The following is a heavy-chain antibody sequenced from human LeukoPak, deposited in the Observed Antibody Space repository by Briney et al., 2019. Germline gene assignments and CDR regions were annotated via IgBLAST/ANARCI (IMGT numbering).Heavy chain of an antibody. CDR3: ARVVDGSYDYYFDY. D-gene: IGHD1-26*01. CDR2: IYSGGST. Sequence: GGSLRLSCAASGFTVSSNYMSWVRQAPGKGLEWVSVIYSGGSTYYADSVKGRFTISRDNSKNTLYLQMNSLRAEDTAVYYCARVVDGSYDYYFDYWGQGTLVTVSS. J-gene: IGHJ4*02. CDR1: GFTVSSNY. V-gene: IGHV3-53*01.